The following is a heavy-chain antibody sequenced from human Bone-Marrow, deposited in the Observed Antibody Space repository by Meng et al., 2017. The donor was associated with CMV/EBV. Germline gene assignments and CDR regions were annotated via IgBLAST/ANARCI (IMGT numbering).Heavy chain of an antibody. CDR3: ARDGAARY. J-gene: IGHJ4*02. D-gene: IGHD6-6*01. CDR1: GFTFSNYW. CDR2: IKQDGSEK. V-gene: IGHV3-7*01. Sequence: GESLKISCAASGFTFSNYWMSWVRQTPGKGLEWVANIKQDGSEKYYVDSVKGRCTISRDNAKSSLYLQMNSLRAEDTAVYYCARDGAARYWGQGTLVTVSS.